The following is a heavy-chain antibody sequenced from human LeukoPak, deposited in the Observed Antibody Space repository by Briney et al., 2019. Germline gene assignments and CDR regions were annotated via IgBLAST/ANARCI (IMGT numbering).Heavy chain of an antibody. CDR1: GGSLSGYY. D-gene: IGHD4-17*01. J-gene: IGHJ4*02. V-gene: IGHV4-34*01. Sequence: SETLSLTCAVYGGSLSGYYGSWLRQPPGKGLEWIGEINHSGFSDFNPSLKSRVSISVHTSENQFSLKLTSVTAADTAVYYCARGPPLGALDYWGQGTLVTVSS. CDR2: INHSGFS. CDR3: ARGPPLGALDY.